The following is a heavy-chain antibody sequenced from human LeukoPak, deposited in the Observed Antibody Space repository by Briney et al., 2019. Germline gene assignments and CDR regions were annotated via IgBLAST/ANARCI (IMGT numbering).Heavy chain of an antibody. D-gene: IGHD4-17*01. V-gene: IGHV3-48*01. CDR3: ARDLVVLGDPGDY. CDR2: ISSSSRTI. Sequence: GGSLRLSCAASGFTFSSYSMNWVRQAPGKGLEWVSYISSSSRTIYYADSVKGRFTISRDNAKNSLYLQMNSLRAEDTAVYYCARDLVVLGDPGDYWGQGTLVTVSS. J-gene: IGHJ4*02. CDR1: GFTFSSYS.